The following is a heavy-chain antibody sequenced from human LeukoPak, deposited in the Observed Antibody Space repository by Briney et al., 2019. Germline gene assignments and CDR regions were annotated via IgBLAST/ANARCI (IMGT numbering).Heavy chain of an antibody. D-gene: IGHD3-10*01. CDR1: GDSISRYY. Sequence: SGTLSLTCTVSGDSISRYYWSWIRQPAGKGLEWIGRIYNGGIITYNPSLKSRVTMSIDTSNNQFSLRLRFVTAADTAVYYCARDSGTTGEVKFDPWGQGTLVTVSS. V-gene: IGHV4-4*07. J-gene: IGHJ5*02. CDR2: IYNGGII. CDR3: ARDSGTTGEVKFDP.